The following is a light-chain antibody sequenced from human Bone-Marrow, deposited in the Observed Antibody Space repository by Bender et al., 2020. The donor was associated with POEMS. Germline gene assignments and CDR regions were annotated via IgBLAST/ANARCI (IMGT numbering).Light chain of an antibody. CDR3: CSFAGLGV. J-gene: IGLJ1*01. V-gene: IGLV2-23*01. CDR1: SSDIGGYNY. CDR2: EAS. Sequence: QSALTQPASVSGSPGQSITISCTGTSSDIGGYNYVYWYQQYPGNAPKLIIYEASERPSGVSNRFSGSKSDNRASLTISGLQTEDEADYYCCSFAGLGVFGTGTKVTVL.